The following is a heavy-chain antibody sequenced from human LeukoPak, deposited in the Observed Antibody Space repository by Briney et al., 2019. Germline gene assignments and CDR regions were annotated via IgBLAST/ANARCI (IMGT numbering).Heavy chain of an antibody. CDR3: ARDGSSRGVMATDI. J-gene: IGHJ3*02. Sequence: ASVKVSCKVSGYTLTELSMHWVRQAPGKGLEWMGGFDPEDGETIYAQKFQGRVTMTEDTSTDTAYMELSRLRSDDTAVYYCARDGSSRGVMATDIWGQGTMVTVSS. D-gene: IGHD5-24*01. CDR1: GYTLTELS. CDR2: FDPEDGET. V-gene: IGHV1-24*01.